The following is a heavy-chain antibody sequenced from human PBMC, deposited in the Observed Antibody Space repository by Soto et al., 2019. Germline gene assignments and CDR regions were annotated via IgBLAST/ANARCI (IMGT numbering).Heavy chain of an antibody. CDR2: IIPIFGTA. CDR1: GGTFSSYA. Sequence: QVQLVQSGAEVEKPGSSVKVSCKASGGTFSSYAISWVRQAPGQGLEWMGGIIPIFGTANYAQKFQGRVTITADESTSTAYMELSSLRSEDTAVYYCARYRGYDILTGYYESWFDPWGQGTLVTVSS. CDR3: ARYRGYDILTGYYESWFDP. J-gene: IGHJ5*02. D-gene: IGHD3-9*01. V-gene: IGHV1-69*01.